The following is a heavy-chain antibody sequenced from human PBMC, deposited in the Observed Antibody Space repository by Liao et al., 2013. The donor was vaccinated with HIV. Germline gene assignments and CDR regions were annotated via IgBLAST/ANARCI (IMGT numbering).Heavy chain of an antibody. CDR2: IYYSGST. CDR3: ARDWHYYYYMDV. Sequence: QLQLQESGPGLVKPSETLSLTCTVSGGSISSSSYYWGWIRQPPGKGLEWIGNIYYSGSTYYNPSLKSRVTISVDTSKNQFSLKLSSVTAADTAVYYCARDWHYYYYMDVWGKGTTVTVSS. J-gene: IGHJ6*03. V-gene: IGHV4-39*07. CDR1: GGSISSSSYY.